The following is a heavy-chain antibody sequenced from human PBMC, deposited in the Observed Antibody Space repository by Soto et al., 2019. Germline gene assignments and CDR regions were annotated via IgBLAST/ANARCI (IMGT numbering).Heavy chain of an antibody. CDR1: GDSVSSNSAA. Sequence: SQTLSLTCAISGDSVSSNSAAWNWVRQSPSRGLEWLGRTYYRSKWYDDYAVSVKSRITISPDTSKNQFSLHLKSVTPEDTAVYYGARGAGRGYCSGNTCYSPYNYYGMDVWGQGTTVTVSS. V-gene: IGHV6-1*01. CDR2: TYYRSKWYD. J-gene: IGHJ6*02. D-gene: IGHD2-15*01. CDR3: ARGAGRGYCSGNTCYSPYNYYGMDV.